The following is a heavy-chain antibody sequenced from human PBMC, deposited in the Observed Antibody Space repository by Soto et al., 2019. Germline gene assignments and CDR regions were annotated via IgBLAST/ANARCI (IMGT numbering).Heavy chain of an antibody. Sequence: GGYLRLSSTFSEHRLISYWMSWVRQGPGKGLEWVANTMQDGSEKQYVDSVEGRFTIPRDNAKNSLYLQMNGLRAEDTAVYYCGRGHSAPDYWGQGT. V-gene: IGHV3-7*01. CDR2: TMQDGSEK. CDR1: EHRLISYW. CDR3: GRGHSAPDY. J-gene: IGHJ4*02.